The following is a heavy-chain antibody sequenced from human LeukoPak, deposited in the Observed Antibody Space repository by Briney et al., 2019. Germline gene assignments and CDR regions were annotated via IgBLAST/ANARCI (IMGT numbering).Heavy chain of an antibody. CDR2: IYYSGST. CDR1: GGSISSSSYY. V-gene: IGHV4-39*01. J-gene: IGHJ3*02. D-gene: IGHD3-22*01. Sequence: PSETLSLTCTVSGGSISSSSYYWGWIRQPPGKGLEWIGSIYYSGSTYYNPSLKSRVTISVDTSKNQFSLKLSSVTAADTAVYYCARKAYYYDSSGDAFDIWGQGTMVTVSS. CDR3: ARKAYYYDSSGDAFDI.